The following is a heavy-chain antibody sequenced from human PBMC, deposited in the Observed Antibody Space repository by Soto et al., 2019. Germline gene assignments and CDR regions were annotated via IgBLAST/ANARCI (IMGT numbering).Heavy chain of an antibody. CDR2: IYWDDDK. D-gene: IGHD3-10*01. CDR1: GLSLSTSGEA. J-gene: IGHJ5*02. Sequence: QITLKESGPTLVKPTQTLTLTCSFSGLSLSTSGEAVGWIRQPPGKALEWLALIYWDDDKLFNPTLKTRLTITKDTSKTQVVLTLTNMDPVDTATYSCAHYVSASPAGWFAPWGQGILVTVSS. V-gene: IGHV2-5*02. CDR3: AHYVSASPAGWFAP.